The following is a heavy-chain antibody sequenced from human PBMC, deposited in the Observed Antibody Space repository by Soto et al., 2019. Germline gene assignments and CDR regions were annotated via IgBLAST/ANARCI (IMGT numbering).Heavy chain of an antibody. CDR2: ISGRGGVT. V-gene: IGHV3-23*01. J-gene: IGHJ4*02. D-gene: IGHD3-22*01. CDR3: AKDRRFRSYYESGGHYSD. Sequence: EVQLLESGGGLVQPGGSLRLTCVGSGFTFRNQDMRWVRQAPGKGLEWVSGISGRGGVTYYADSVKGRFTISRDNSKITLYLQMSHLRANDTAVYYCAKDRRFRSYYESGGHYSDWGQGTLVTVSS. CDR1: GFTFRNQD.